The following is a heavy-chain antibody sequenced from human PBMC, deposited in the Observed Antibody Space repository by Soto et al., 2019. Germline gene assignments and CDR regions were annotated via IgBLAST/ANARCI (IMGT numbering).Heavy chain of an antibody. J-gene: IGHJ4*02. CDR2: IVPIFGTA. CDR1: GGTFSSYA. V-gene: IGHV1-69*13. CDR3: ARVNYGSGPTVDY. D-gene: IGHD3-10*01. Sequence: AASVKGSCKASGGTFSSYAISWVRQAPGQGLEWMGGIVPIFGTANYAQKFQGRVTITADESTSTAYMELSSLRTEDTAVYYCARVNYGSGPTVDYWGQGTLVTVSS.